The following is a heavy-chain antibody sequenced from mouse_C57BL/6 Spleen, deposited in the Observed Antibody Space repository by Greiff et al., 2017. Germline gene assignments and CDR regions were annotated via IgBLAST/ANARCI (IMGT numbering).Heavy chain of an antibody. J-gene: IGHJ3*01. Sequence: QVHVKQSGAELVRPGASVKMSCKASGYTFTSYTMHWVKQRPGQGLEWIGYINPSSGYTKYNQKFKDKATLTADKSSSTAYMQLSSLTSEDSAVYYCARGGGYYPAYWGQGTLVTVSA. CDR2: INPSSGYT. V-gene: IGHV1-4*01. CDR3: ARGGGYYPAY. CDR1: GYTFTSYT. D-gene: IGHD2-3*01.